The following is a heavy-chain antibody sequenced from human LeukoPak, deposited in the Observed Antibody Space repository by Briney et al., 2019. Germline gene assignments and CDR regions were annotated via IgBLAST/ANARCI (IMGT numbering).Heavy chain of an antibody. V-gene: IGHV3-7*01. CDR3: ARESYYDSSGYYYSP. CDR2: IKQDGSEK. CDR1: GFTFSSYW. J-gene: IGHJ5*02. Sequence: GGSLRLSCAASGFTFSSYWMSWVRQAPGKGLEWVANIKQDGSEKYYVDSVKGRFTISRDNAKNSLYLQMNSLRAEDTAVYYCARESYYDSSGYYYSPWGQGTLVTVSS. D-gene: IGHD3-22*01.